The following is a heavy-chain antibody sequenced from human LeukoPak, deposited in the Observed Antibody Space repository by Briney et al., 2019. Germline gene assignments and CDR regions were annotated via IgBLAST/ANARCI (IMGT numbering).Heavy chain of an antibody. J-gene: IGHJ4*02. Sequence: PSETLSLTCTVSGGSISSGDYYWSWIRQPPGTGLEWIGYIYYSGSTYYNPSLKSRVTISVDTSKNQFSLKLSSVTAADTAVYYCARRGMAVAGTFDYWGQGTLVTVSS. D-gene: IGHD6-19*01. CDR1: GGSISSGDYY. CDR2: IYYSGST. V-gene: IGHV4-30-4*01. CDR3: ARRGMAVAGTFDY.